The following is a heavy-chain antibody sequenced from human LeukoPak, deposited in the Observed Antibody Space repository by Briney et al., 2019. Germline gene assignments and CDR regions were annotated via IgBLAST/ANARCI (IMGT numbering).Heavy chain of an antibody. J-gene: IGHJ4*02. V-gene: IGHV1-69*06. CDR1: GYTFNRYS. Sequence: SVKVSCKATGYTFNRYSICWVRQAAGQGHEWMGGIIPIFGTANYAYESQGRVTINADKSTSTAYMELSSLRSEYTAVYSWARSSIIAAAGPYYFDYWGQGTLVTVSS. D-gene: IGHD6-13*01. CDR2: IIPIFGTA. CDR3: ARSSIIAAAGPYYFDY.